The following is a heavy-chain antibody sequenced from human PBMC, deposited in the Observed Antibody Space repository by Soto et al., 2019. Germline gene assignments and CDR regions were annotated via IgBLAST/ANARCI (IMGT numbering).Heavy chain of an antibody. CDR3: ARDGRLGMWYFDL. D-gene: IGHD7-27*01. V-gene: IGHV3-48*04. J-gene: IGHJ2*01. Sequence: GGSLRLSCAASGFTFSSYSMNWVRQAPGKGLEWVSYIRSSSSAIYYADSVKGRFTISRDNAKNSLYLQMNSLRAEDTAVYYCARDGRLGMWYFDLWGRGTLVTASS. CDR2: IRSSSSAI. CDR1: GFTFSSYS.